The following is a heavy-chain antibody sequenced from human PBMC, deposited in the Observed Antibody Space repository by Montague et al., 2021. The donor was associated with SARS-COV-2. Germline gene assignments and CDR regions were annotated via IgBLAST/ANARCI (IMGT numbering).Heavy chain of an antibody. CDR2: IYHYGSA. CDR3: ARTSRGSRYFYGVDV. Sequence: SETLSLTCSVSGGSISSSYWSWIRQPPGKGLEWIGYIYHYGSAKYNPSLKSRVTISVDTSKNQFSLRLSSVTAADTAIYYCARTSRGSRYFYGVDVWGQGTTVTVSS. D-gene: IGHD3-10*01. CDR1: GGSISSSY. J-gene: IGHJ6*02. V-gene: IGHV4-59*01.